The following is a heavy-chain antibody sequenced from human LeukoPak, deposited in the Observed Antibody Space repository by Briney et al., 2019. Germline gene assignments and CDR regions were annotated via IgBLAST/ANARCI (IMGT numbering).Heavy chain of an antibody. CDR1: GFTFSSYA. V-gene: IGHV3-72*01. J-gene: IGHJ4*02. CDR3: VLYGGSYSIDY. CDR2: IRNKANRDTT. Sequence: GGSLRLSCAASGFTFSSYAMHWVRQAPGKGLEWVGRIRNKANRDTTEYAASVKGRFTISRDDSKNSLDLQMNSLKTEDTAVYYCVLYGGSYSIDYWGQGTLVTVSS. D-gene: IGHD1-26*01.